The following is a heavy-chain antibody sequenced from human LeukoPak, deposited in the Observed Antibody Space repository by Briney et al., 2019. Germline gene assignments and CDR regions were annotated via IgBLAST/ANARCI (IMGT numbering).Heavy chain of an antibody. V-gene: IGHV3-30*03. CDR3: ARESGTGSRYSFDF. CDR2: VSKDGTID. CDR1: GFIFTNHG. J-gene: IGHJ4*02. Sequence: GGSLRLSCAASGFIFTNHGMHWVRQAPGKGLEWVAVVSKDGTIDYYADSLKGRFTVSRDNSKNTLSLQVNSLGDEDTAVYYCARESGTGSRYSFDFWGQGSLVSVSS. D-gene: IGHD1-26*01.